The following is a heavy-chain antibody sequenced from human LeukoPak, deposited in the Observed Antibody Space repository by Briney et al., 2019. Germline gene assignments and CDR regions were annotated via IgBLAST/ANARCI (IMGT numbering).Heavy chain of an antibody. Sequence: AASVKVSCKASGGTFISYAISWVRQAPGQGLEWMGGIIPIFGTANYAQKFQGRVTITTDESTSTAYMELSSLRSEDTAVYYCANIGPRAVAGTHNWFDPWAREPWSPSPQ. CDR2: IIPIFGTA. V-gene: IGHV1-69*05. CDR3: ANIGPRAVAGTHNWFDP. D-gene: IGHD6-19*01. J-gene: IGHJ5*02. CDR1: GGTFISYA.